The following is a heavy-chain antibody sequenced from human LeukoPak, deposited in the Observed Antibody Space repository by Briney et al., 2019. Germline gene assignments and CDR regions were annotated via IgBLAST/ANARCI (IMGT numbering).Heavy chain of an antibody. J-gene: IGHJ4*02. V-gene: IGHV4-59*08. CDR3: ARHAPGSRGDFDS. CDR2: ISYIGST. CDR1: ADSFSSHY. D-gene: IGHD2/OR15-2a*01. Sequence: SETLSLTCAVSADSFSSHYWTWIRQPPGKGLEWIGYISYIGSTNYNPSLKSRVTISIDTSKNQFSLNLSSVTAADSAVYYCARHAPGSRGDFDSWGQGTLVTVSA.